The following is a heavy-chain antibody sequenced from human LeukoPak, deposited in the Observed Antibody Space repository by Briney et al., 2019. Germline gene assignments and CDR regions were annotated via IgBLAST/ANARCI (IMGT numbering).Heavy chain of an antibody. Sequence: GGSLRLSCAASGFTFSSYAISWVRQAPGKGLEWVSAISGSGGSTYYADSVKGRFTISRDNSKNTLYLQMNSLRAEDTAVYYCANTYYYDSSGYTTFDYWGQGTLVTVSS. D-gene: IGHD3-22*01. J-gene: IGHJ4*02. CDR3: ANTYYYDSSGYTTFDY. V-gene: IGHV3-23*01. CDR2: ISGSGGST. CDR1: GFTFSSYA.